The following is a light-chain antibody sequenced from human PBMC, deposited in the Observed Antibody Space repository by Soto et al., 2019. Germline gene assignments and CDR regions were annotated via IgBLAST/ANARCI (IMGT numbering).Light chain of an antibody. CDR1: QSVSINY. Sequence: EIVLTQSPGTLSLSPGERVTLSCRASQSVSINYLAWYQQKPGQAPRLLIYGASSRATGIPDRFSGSGSATDFTLTISRLDPEDFEMDYCQQYGSSPLTFGGGTKVEIK. J-gene: IGKJ4*01. CDR3: QQYGSSPLT. CDR2: GAS. V-gene: IGKV3-20*01.